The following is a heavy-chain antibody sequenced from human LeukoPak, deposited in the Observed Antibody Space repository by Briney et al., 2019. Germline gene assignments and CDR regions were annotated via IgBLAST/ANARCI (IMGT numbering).Heavy chain of an antibody. CDR1: GFTFSYYD. D-gene: IGHD1-26*01. V-gene: IGHV3-13*01. J-gene: IGHJ4*02. CDR3: AKAMGATLFDY. Sequence: GGSLRLSCAASGFTFSYYDMHWVRQATGKGLEWVSSIGTAGDTYYPGSVKGRFTISRENAKNSLYLQMNSLRAGDTAVYYCAKAMGATLFDYWGQGTLVTVSS. CDR2: IGTAGDT.